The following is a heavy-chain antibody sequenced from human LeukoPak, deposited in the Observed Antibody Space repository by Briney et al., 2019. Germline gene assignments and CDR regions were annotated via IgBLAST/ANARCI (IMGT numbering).Heavy chain of an antibody. CDR3: AREERIAVAGITPYGMDV. J-gene: IGHJ6*02. Sequence: SETLSLTCAVSGGSVNRGTFFWTWIRKPPGKGLEWIGYISNSGSTNYHPSLKSRVTISSDTSKTQFTLKLTSVTAADTAVYYCAREERIAVAGITPYGMDVWGQGTTVTVSS. CDR1: GGSVNRGTFF. CDR2: ISNSGST. D-gene: IGHD6-19*01. V-gene: IGHV4-61*01.